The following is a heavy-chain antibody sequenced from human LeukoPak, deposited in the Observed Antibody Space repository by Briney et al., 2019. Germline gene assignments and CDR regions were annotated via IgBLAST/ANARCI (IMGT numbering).Heavy chain of an antibody. V-gene: IGHV3-30*18. J-gene: IGHJ4*02. Sequence: GGSLRLSCAASGFTFSSYGMHWVRQAPGKGLEWVAVISYDGSDKYYADSVKGRFTISRDNSKNTLYLQMNSLRTEDTAVYYCAKDGYPLGYCSSISCPYYFNYWGQGTLVTVSS. CDR3: AKDGYPLGYCSSISCPYYFNY. D-gene: IGHD2-2*01. CDR2: ISYDGSDK. CDR1: GFTFSSYG.